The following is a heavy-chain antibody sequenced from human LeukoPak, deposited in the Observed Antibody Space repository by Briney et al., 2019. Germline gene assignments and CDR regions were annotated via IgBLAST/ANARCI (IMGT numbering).Heavy chain of an antibody. V-gene: IGHV3-74*01. Sequence: PGGSLRLSCAASGFTFSSYWMHWVRQAPGRGLVWVSRINSDGSSTSYADSVKGRFTISRDNAKNTLYLQMNSLRAEDTAVYYCARAEGYNWFDAWGQGTLVTVSS. J-gene: IGHJ5*02. CDR2: INSDGSST. CDR3: ARAEGYNWFDA. CDR1: GFTFSSYW.